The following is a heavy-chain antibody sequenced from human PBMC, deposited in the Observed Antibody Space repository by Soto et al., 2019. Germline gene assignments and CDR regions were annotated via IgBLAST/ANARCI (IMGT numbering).Heavy chain of an antibody. CDR2: STGGSSYI. CDR1: GFTFSSYA. V-gene: IGHV3-48*01. D-gene: IGHD1-20*01. CDR3: VRDGKRWYDFDY. Sequence: EVQLVESGGGLVQPGGSLRLSCEASGFTFSSYAMDWVRQAPGKGLEWLSYSTGGSSYIFYADSVRGRFTISRDNVKNSLYLQMSSLTAEDTAVYYCVRDGKRWYDFDYWGQGTLVTVSS. J-gene: IGHJ4*02.